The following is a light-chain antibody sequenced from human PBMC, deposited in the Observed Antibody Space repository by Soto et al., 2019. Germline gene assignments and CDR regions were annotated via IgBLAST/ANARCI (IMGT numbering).Light chain of an antibody. V-gene: IGLV2-18*02. Sequence: QSALTQPPSVSGSPGQSVTISCTGTSSDVGSYNRISWYQQRPGTAPKLMIYEVNNRPSGVPDRFSGSKSGNTASLTISGLQPEDEADYYCSSFTSSITWVFGGGTQLTVL. CDR2: EVN. CDR1: SSDVGSYNR. CDR3: SSFTSSITWV. J-gene: IGLJ3*02.